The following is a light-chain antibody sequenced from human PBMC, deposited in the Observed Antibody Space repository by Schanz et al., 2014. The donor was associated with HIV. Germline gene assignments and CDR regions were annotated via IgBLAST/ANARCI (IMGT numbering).Light chain of an antibody. CDR3: SSYAGSNNLV. Sequence: QSVLTQPASVSGSPGQSISISCTGTSGDVGSYNYVSWYQQHPGKAPKLMIYDVSNRPSGVPDRFSGSKSGNTASLTVSGLQAEDEADYYCSSYAGSNNLVFGGGTKLTVL. CDR1: SGDVGSYNY. J-gene: IGLJ3*02. CDR2: DVS. V-gene: IGLV2-8*01.